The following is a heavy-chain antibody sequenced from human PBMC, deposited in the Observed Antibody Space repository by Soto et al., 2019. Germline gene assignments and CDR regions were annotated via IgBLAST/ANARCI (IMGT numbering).Heavy chain of an antibody. D-gene: IGHD3-10*01. J-gene: IGHJ6*02. CDR3: ARQALLLWLGELLSADCYYGMDV. Sequence: QVQLQQWGAGLLKPSETLSLTCAVYGGSFSGYYWSWIRQPPGKGLEWIGEINHSGRTNYNPSLKSRVTISVDTSKNQFALKLSSVTAADTAVYYCARQALLLWLGELLSADCYYGMDVWGQGTTVTVSS. CDR1: GGSFSGYY. CDR2: INHSGRT. V-gene: IGHV4-34*01.